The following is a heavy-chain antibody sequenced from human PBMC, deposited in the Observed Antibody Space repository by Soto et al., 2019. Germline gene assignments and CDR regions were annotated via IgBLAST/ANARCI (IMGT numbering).Heavy chain of an antibody. Sequence: GGSLRLSCAASGFTFSSYAMSWVRQTPGKGLEWVSAISGSGGSTYYADSVKGRFTISRDNSKNTLYLQMNSLRAEDTAVYYCAKDRTVGSGSYYSPGGSYFDYWGQGTLVTVSS. CDR3: AKDRTVGSGSYYSPGGSYFDY. D-gene: IGHD3-10*01. J-gene: IGHJ4*02. CDR2: ISGSGGST. CDR1: GFTFSSYA. V-gene: IGHV3-23*01.